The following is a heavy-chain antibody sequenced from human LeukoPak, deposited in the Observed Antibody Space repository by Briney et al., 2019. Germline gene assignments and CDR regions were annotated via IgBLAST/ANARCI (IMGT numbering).Heavy chain of an antibody. CDR3: AREGRTGLDFDF. Sequence: ASVKVSCKASGYTFTGHFMHWVRQAPGQGLEWMGWINPNSGVTEYAQKFQGWITMTRDTSISTAYMELSRLRSDDTAVYYCAREGRTGLDFDFWGQGTLVTVSS. V-gene: IGHV1-2*04. D-gene: IGHD1-14*01. CDR1: GYTFTGHF. CDR2: INPNSGVT. J-gene: IGHJ4*02.